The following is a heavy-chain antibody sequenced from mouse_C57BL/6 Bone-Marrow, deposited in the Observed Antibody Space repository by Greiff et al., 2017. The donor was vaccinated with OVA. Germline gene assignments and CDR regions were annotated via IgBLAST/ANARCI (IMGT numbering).Heavy chain of an antibody. D-gene: IGHD1-1*01. V-gene: IGHV1-54*01. CDR2: INPGSGGT. CDR1: GYAFTNYL. J-gene: IGHJ2*01. CDR3: AREVLRDYFDY. Sequence: QVQLQQSGAELVRPGTSVKVSCKASGYAFTNYLIEWVKQRPGQGLEWIGVINPGSGGTNNNEKFKGKATLTADKSSSTAYMQLSSLTSEDSAVYFCAREVLRDYFDYWGQGTTLTVSS.